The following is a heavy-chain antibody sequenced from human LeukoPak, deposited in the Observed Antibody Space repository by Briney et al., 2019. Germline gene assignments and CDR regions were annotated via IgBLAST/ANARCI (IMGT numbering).Heavy chain of an antibody. J-gene: IGHJ5*02. CDR1: GFTFSSYW. D-gene: IGHD2-15*01. CDR3: TRRVSATRWFDP. Sequence: GWSLRLSCAASGFTFSSYWMHWVRQAPGKLLLWVSRINSDGSTTNYADSVKGRFTISRDNAENTMYLQMNSLRVEDTAVYYCTRRVSATRWFDPWGQGTLVTVSS. CDR2: INSDGSTT. V-gene: IGHV3-74*01.